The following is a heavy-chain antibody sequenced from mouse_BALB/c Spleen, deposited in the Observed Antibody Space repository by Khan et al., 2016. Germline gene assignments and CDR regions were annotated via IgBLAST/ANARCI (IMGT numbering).Heavy chain of an antibody. J-gene: IGHJ2*01. CDR2: INPDSRTI. CDR3: TRLYYYGCSDY. Sequence: EVKLLESGGGLVQPGGSLKLSCAASGFDFSRYWMSWVRQAPGKGLEWIGEINPDSRTINYAPSLKGKFIISRDNVKNTLYLRRNKVSSEDTALYYCTRLYYYGCSDYWGPGTTLTVSS. D-gene: IGHD1-1*01. V-gene: IGHV4-1*02. CDR1: GFDFSRYW.